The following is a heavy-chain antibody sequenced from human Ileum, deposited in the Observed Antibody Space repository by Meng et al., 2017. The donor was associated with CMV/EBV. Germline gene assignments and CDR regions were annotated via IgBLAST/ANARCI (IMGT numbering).Heavy chain of an antibody. D-gene: IGHD3-3*01. CDR3: AKVLEWLGWFDP. Sequence: SCAVSGFTFSDYTLTWVRQAPGKGLGWVSVMSGGGHSIYYADSVKGRFTVSRDNSKNTFYLQMNSLRADDTAIYYCAKVLEWLGWFDPWGQGTLVTVSS. CDR1: GFTFSDYT. V-gene: IGHV3-23*01. J-gene: IGHJ5*02. CDR2: MSGGGHSI.